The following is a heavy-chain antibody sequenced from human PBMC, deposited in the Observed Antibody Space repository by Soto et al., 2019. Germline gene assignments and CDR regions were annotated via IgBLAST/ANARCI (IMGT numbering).Heavy chain of an antibody. D-gene: IGHD3-10*01. CDR3: ARERGAWFGALLPHGWFDP. CDR2: IFYTGYT. CDR1: GCSMSDYT. V-gene: IGHV4-59*01. Sequence: PXETLCLLCAVSGCSMSDYTKSWIRQPPGKGLEWIGYIFYTGYTNYNPSLKSRITISIDTSRNQFSLRVSSVTAADTAVYDCARERGAWFGALLPHGWFDPWSQGSLVTVSS. J-gene: IGHJ5*02.